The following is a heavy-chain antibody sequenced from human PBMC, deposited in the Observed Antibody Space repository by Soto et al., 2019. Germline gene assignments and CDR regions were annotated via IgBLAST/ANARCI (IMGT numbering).Heavy chain of an antibody. V-gene: IGHV3-30-3*01. CDR2: ISYDGSNK. CDR3: ARDWGQRHIVVVTAIAFQH. CDR1: GFTFSSYA. J-gene: IGHJ1*01. Sequence: GGSLRLSCAASGFTFSSYAMHWVRQAPGKGLEWVAVISYDGSNKYYADSVKGRFTISRDNSKNTLYLQMNSLRAEDTAVYYCARDWGQRHIVVVTAIAFQHWGQGTLVTVSS. D-gene: IGHD2-21*02.